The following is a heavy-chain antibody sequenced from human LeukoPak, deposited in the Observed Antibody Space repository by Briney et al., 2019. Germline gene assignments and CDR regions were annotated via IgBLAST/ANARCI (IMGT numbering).Heavy chain of an antibody. D-gene: IGHD2-2*02. CDR2: ISSSSYI. CDR3: AREGGLGYCSSTSCYNAFDI. J-gene: IGHJ3*02. Sequence: GGSLRLSCAASGFTFSSYSMNWVRQAPGKGLEWVSSISSSSYIYYADSVKGRFTISRDNAKNSLYLQMNSLRAEDTAVYYCAREGGLGYCSSTSCYNAFDIWGQGTMVTVSS. V-gene: IGHV3-21*01. CDR1: GFTFSSYS.